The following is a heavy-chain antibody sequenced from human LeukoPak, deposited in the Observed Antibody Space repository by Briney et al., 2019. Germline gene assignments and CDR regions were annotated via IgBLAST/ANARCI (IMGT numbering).Heavy chain of an antibody. CDR2: VYYTGST. D-gene: IGHD6-13*01. V-gene: IGHV4-59*01. CDR3: ARISSSNWYNERGAFDV. CDR1: GVTISSYY. J-gene: IGHJ3*01. Sequence: PSETLSLTCTVSGVTISSYYWSWVRQPPGKGLEWIGFVYYTGSTNYSPSLKSRVTISVDTSKNQFSLKLRSVTAADTAVYYCARISSSNWYNERGAFDVWGQGTMVTVSS.